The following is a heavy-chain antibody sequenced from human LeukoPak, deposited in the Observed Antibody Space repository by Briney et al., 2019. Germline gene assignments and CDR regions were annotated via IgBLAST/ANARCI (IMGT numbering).Heavy chain of an antibody. Sequence: SETLSLTCGVYGGSFRSYYWNWIRQPPGKGLEWIGEINHSGSTNYNPSLKSRVTMSVDTSKKQFPLKLSSVTAADTAVYYCASQHCTSTTCYAYFDYWGQGTLVTVSS. V-gene: IGHV4-34*01. D-gene: IGHD2-2*01. J-gene: IGHJ4*02. CDR1: GGSFRSYY. CDR2: INHSGST. CDR3: ASQHCTSTTCYAYFDY.